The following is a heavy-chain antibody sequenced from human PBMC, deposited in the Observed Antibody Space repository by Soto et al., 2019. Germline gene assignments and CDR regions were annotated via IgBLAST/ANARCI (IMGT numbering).Heavy chain of an antibody. CDR2: IGSTDI. V-gene: IGHV3-23*01. J-gene: IGHJ3*02. Sequence: GGSLRLSCAAAGFTFHIHAMSWVRQAPGKGLEWVSTIGSTDIYYADSVTGRFTISRDNSKNMLFLQMNRLSADDTALSSCAKDHFHGNGVFDGFDIWGQGTMVTVSS. D-gene: IGHD2-8*01. CDR1: GFTFHIHA. CDR3: AKDHFHGNGVFDGFDI.